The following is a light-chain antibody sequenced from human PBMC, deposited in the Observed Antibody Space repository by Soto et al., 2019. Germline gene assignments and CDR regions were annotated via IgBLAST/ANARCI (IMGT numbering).Light chain of an antibody. CDR2: EVS. CDR3: SSYTSSSTLV. J-gene: IGLJ2*01. V-gene: IGLV2-14*01. Sequence: QSVLTQPASVSESPGQSITISCTGTSSDVGGYDYVSWYQQHPGKAPKLMIYEVSNRPSGVSNRFPGSKSGNTASLTISGLQAEDEADYYCSSYTSSSTLVFGGGTKVTVL. CDR1: SSDVGGYDY.